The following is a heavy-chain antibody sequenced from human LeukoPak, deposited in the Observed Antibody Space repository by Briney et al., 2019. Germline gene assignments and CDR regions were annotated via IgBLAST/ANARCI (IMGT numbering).Heavy chain of an antibody. CDR3: ARHGTMVVVVIGTGFDP. V-gene: IGHV5-10-1*01. J-gene: IGHJ5*02. CDR2: IDPSDSYT. D-gene: IGHD3-22*01. Sequence: GESLRISCKGSGYSFTSYWISWVRQMPGKGLEWMGRIDPSDSYTNYSPSFQGHVTISADKSISTAYLQWSSLKASDTAMYYCARHGTMVVVVIGTGFDPWGQGTLVTVSS. CDR1: GYSFTSYW.